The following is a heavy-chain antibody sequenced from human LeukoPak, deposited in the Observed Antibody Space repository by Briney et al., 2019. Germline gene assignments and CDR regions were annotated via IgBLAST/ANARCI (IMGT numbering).Heavy chain of an antibody. J-gene: IGHJ4*02. CDR1: AFTFGSSW. Sequence: GGSLRLSCVASAFTFGSSWMSWVRQAPGKGLEWVSSISSSSSYIYYADSVKGRFTISRDNAKNSLYLQMNSLRAEDTAVYYCARGHGSGWYVSGYWGQGTLVTVSS. CDR3: ARGHGSGWYVSGY. V-gene: IGHV3-21*01. D-gene: IGHD6-19*01. CDR2: ISSSSSYI.